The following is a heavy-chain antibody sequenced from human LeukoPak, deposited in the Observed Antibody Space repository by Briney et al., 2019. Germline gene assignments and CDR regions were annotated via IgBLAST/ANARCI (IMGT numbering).Heavy chain of an antibody. V-gene: IGHV4-39*01. CDR1: GGSISSSSYY. D-gene: IGHD3-10*01. CDR3: ARLPMVRGVIIAEDY. Sequence: PSETLCLTCTVSGGSISSSSYYWGWLRQPPGKEWEGIGNIYYSGSTYNNPSLKSRVTISVDTSKNQFSLKLSSVTAADTAVYYCARLPMVRGVIIAEDYWGQGTLVTVSS. CDR2: IYYSGST. J-gene: IGHJ4*02.